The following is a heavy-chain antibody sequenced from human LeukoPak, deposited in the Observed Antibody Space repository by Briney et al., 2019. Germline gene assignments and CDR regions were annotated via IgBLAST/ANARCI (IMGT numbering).Heavy chain of an antibody. V-gene: IGHV3-23*01. Sequence: GGSLRLSCAASEFTYGMNWVRQAPGKGLECVSAISSSGSNTYYADSVKGRFTISRDNSKNTLYLQMNSLRAEDTAVYYCAKDPDSGSSTSGFDYWGQGTLVTVSS. CDR1: EFTYG. J-gene: IGHJ4*02. CDR2: ISSSGSNT. D-gene: IGHD1-26*01. CDR3: AKDPDSGSSTSGFDY.